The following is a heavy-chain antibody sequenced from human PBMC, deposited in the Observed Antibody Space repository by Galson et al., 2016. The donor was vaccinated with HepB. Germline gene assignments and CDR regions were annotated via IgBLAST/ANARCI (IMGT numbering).Heavy chain of an antibody. V-gene: IGHV4-59*01. D-gene: IGHD6-13*01. CDR1: GGSLSTYY. Sequence: TLSLTCTVSGGSLSTYYWSWIRQPPGKGLEWIGYVYYSGNTNYNPSLKSPITISVDTSKNQFSLKLSSVTAADTAVYYCARLQQLPRKDNYYYYAMDVWGQGTTVTVSS. CDR2: VYYSGNT. J-gene: IGHJ6*02. CDR3: ARLQQLPRKDNYYYYAMDV.